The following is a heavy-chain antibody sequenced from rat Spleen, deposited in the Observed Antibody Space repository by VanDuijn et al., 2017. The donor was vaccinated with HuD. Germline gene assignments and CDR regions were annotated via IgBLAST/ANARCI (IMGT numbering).Heavy chain of an antibody. CDR2: ITATGGST. Sequence: EVQLVESGGGLVQPGRSMILSCAASGFTFDSFPMAWVRQAPTKGLEWVATITATGGSTYFRDSVKGRFTISRDNAKSTLYLQMNSLRSEDTATYYCTMGSHYHDVPYYYEYWGQGVMVTVSA. CDR3: TMGSHYHDVPYYYEY. V-gene: IGHV5-46*01. J-gene: IGHJ2*01. CDR1: GFTFDSFP. D-gene: IGHD1-12*02.